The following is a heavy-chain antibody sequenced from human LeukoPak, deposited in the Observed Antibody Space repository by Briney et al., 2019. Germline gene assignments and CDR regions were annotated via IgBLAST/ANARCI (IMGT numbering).Heavy chain of an antibody. Sequence: GGSLRLSCAASGFTLSSYSMNWVRQAPGKGLEWVSSISSSSSYIYYADSVKGRFTISRDNSKNTLYLQMNSLRAEDTAIYYCAKDRHSYYYDSGSFDYWGQGTLVTVSS. CDR1: GFTLSSYS. V-gene: IGHV3-21*04. J-gene: IGHJ4*02. D-gene: IGHD3-10*01. CDR2: ISSSSSYI. CDR3: AKDRHSYYYDSGSFDY.